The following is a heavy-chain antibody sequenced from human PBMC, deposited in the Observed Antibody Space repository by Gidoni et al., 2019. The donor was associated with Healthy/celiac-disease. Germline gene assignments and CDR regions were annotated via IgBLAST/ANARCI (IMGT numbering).Heavy chain of an antibody. D-gene: IGHD3-10*01. CDR3: ARDDYYGSGSYYSFDY. V-gene: IGHV3-33*01. Sequence: QVQLVESGGGVVQPGRSLRLSCAASGFTFSSYGMHWVRQAPGKGLEWVAVIWYDGSNKYYADSVKGRFTISRDNSKNTLYLQTNSLRAEDTAVYYCARDDYYGSGSYYSFDYWGQGTLVTVSS. J-gene: IGHJ4*02. CDR1: GFTFSSYG. CDR2: IWYDGSNK.